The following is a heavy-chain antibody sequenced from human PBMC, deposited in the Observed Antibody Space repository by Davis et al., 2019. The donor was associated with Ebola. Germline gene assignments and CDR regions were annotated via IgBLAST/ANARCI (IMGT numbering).Heavy chain of an antibody. CDR3: ARGHNYAHEY. V-gene: IGHV1-2*06. D-gene: IGHD4-11*01. Sequence: ASVKVSCKASGYTFTDYNIHWMRQAPGHALYSLCLVLLKSGATNYAQKFQGRVTMTRDTSISTVYMELSSLRYDDTADYYCARGHNYAHEYWGQGTLVTVSS. J-gene: IGHJ4*02. CDR2: VLLKSGAT. CDR1: GYTFTDYN.